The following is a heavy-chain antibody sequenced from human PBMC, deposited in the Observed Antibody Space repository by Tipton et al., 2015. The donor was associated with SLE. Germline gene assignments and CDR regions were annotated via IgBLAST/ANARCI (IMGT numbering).Heavy chain of an antibody. CDR3: ARPPKVGDYVLGYFDY. CDR2: ISGSGGST. CDR1: GFTFSSYA. D-gene: IGHD4-17*01. V-gene: IGHV3-23*01. J-gene: IGHJ4*02. Sequence: GSLRLSCAASGFTFSSYAMSWVRQAPGKGLEWVSAISGSGGSTYYADSVKGRFTISRDNSKNTLYLQMNSLRAEDTAVYYCARPPKVGDYVLGYFDYWGQGNLISVSS.